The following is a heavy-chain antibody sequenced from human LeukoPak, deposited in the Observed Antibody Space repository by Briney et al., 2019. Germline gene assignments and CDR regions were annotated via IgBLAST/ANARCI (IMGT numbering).Heavy chain of an antibody. Sequence: ASVKVSCKASGYTFTSYDINWVRQATGQGLEWMGWMNPNSGNTGYAQKFQGRVTMTRNTSISTAYMELSSLRSEDTAVYYCARSYDSSGIVDYWGQGTLVTVSS. CDR3: ARSYDSSGIVDY. CDR1: GYTFTSYD. V-gene: IGHV1-8*01. CDR2: MNPNSGNT. J-gene: IGHJ4*02. D-gene: IGHD3-22*01.